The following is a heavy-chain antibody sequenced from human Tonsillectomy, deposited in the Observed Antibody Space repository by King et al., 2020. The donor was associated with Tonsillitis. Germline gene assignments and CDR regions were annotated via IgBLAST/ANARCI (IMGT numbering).Heavy chain of an antibody. CDR1: VCSLLTLVVS. J-gene: IGHJ3*02. CDR3: AHRLHFDSSGYRAFDI. V-gene: IGHV2-5*02. Sequence: TFPASGPTLLPPTPTLQLPFIFTVCSLLTLVVSVVLLRPAQVQSHSLASLLSGEYDQRYSPSLKSSHTITKDTSQNQVVLTMTNMDPVDTATYFCAHRLHFDSSGYRAFDIWGQGTMVTVSS. D-gene: IGHD3-22*01. CDR2: LSGEYDQ.